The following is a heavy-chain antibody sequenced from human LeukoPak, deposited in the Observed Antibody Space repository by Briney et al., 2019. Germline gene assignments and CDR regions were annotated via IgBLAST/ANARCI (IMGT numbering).Heavy chain of an antibody. CDR2: ISSSGSTI. CDR1: GFTFSSYE. D-gene: IGHD5-24*01. V-gene: IGHV3-48*03. J-gene: IGHJ4*01. Sequence: PGGSLRLSCAASGFTFSSYEMSWVRQAPGKGLEWVSYISSSGSTIYYADSVKGRFTISRDNAKNSLYLQMNSLRAEDTAVYYCARGRMMATLFDYWDHGTLVTVSS. CDR3: ARGRMMATLFDY.